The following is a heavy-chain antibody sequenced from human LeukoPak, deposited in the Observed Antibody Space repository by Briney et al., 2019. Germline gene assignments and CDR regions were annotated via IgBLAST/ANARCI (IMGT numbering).Heavy chain of an antibody. CDR1: GFTFSNAW. D-gene: IGHD6-6*01. V-gene: IGHV3-15*01. Sequence: GSLRLSCAASGFTFSNAWMSWVRQAPGKGLEWVGRIKSKTDGGTTDYAAPVKGRFTISRDDSKNTLYLQMNSLKTEDTAVYYCTTDLIAARNFDYWGQGTLVTVSS. CDR2: IKSKTDGGTT. CDR3: TTDLIAARNFDY. J-gene: IGHJ4*02.